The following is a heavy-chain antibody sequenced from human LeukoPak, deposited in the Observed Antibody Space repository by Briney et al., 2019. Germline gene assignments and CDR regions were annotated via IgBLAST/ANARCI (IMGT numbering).Heavy chain of an antibody. Sequence: PSETLSLTCTVSGGSISSYYWSWIRQPPGKGLEWIGYIYYSGSIKYNPSLKSRVTMSVDTSKNQFSLKLSSVTAAATAVYYCARGSWIQSSPAIYYFDYWGQGTLVTVSS. CDR1: GGSISSYY. CDR3: ARGSWIQSSPAIYYFDY. D-gene: IGHD5-18*01. V-gene: IGHV4-59*01. CDR2: IYYSGSI. J-gene: IGHJ4*02.